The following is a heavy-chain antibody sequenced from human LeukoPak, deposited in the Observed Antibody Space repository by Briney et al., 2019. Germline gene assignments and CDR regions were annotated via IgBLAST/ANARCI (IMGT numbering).Heavy chain of an antibody. CDR1: GGSISNYY. CDR3: ARVEEGYGSGRRENYYYYYMDV. Sequence: SETLSLTCSVSGGSISNYYWSWIRQPPGKGLEWIGYIHYSGSTNYNRSLKSRVTISVDTSKNQFSLKLSSVTAADTAVYYCARVEEGYGSGRRENYYYYYMDVWGKGTTVTVSS. CDR2: IHYSGST. V-gene: IGHV4-59*01. J-gene: IGHJ6*03. D-gene: IGHD3-10*01.